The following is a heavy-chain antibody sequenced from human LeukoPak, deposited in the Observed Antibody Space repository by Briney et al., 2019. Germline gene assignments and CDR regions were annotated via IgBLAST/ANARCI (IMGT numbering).Heavy chain of an antibody. J-gene: IGHJ4*02. D-gene: IGHD2-2*01. CDR3: ARNGCSSGICKTE. Sequence: SQTLSLTCTVSGGSISSGSYYWSWIRQPAGKGLEWIGRIYTSGSTNYNPSLKSRVTISVDTSKNQFSLNLSSVTAADTAVYFCARNGCSSGICKTEWGQGTLVTVSS. V-gene: IGHV4-61*02. CDR2: IYTSGST. CDR1: GGSISSGSYY.